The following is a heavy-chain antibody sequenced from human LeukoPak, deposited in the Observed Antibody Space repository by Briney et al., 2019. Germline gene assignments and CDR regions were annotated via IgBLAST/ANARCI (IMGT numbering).Heavy chain of an antibody. V-gene: IGHV1-69*05. CDR3: ARGIGSLQDYFDY. CDR1: GGTFSSYA. CDR2: IIPIFGTA. D-gene: IGHD4-11*01. J-gene: IGHJ4*02. Sequence: ASVKVSCKASGGTFSSYAISWVRQAPGQGLEWMGGIIPIFGTANYAQKFQGRVTITTDESTSTAYMELSSLRSEDTAVYYCARGIGSLQDYFDYWGQGTLVTVSS.